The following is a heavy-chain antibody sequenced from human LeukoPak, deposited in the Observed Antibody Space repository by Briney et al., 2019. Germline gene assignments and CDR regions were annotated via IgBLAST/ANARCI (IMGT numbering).Heavy chain of an antibody. V-gene: IGHV4-30-2*01. CDR1: GGSISRGGYY. CDR2: IYHSGST. CDR3: ARALRSYYAFDI. D-gene: IGHD1-26*01. Sequence: PSETLSLTCTVSGGSISRGGYYWSWIRQPPGKGLEWIGYIYHSGSTYYNPSLKSRVTISVDRSKNQFSLKLSSVTAADTAVYYCARALRSYYAFDIWGQGTMVTVSS. J-gene: IGHJ3*02.